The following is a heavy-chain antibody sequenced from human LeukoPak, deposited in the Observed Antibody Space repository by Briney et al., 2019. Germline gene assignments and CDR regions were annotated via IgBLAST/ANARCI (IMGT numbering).Heavy chain of an antibody. Sequence: PSETLSLTCTVSGGSISSSSYYWGWIRQPPGKGLEWIGSIYYSGSTYYNPSLKSRVTISVDTSKNQFSLKPSSVTAADTAVYYCARHDGGSYHYYYYGMDVWGQGTTVTVSS. D-gene: IGHD1-26*01. J-gene: IGHJ6*02. V-gene: IGHV4-39*01. CDR2: IYYSGST. CDR3: ARHDGGSYHYYYYGMDV. CDR1: GGSISSSSYY.